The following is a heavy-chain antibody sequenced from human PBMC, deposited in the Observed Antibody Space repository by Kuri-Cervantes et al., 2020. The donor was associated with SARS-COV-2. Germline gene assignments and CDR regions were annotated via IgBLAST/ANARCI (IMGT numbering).Heavy chain of an antibody. V-gene: IGHV4-59*08. Sequence: SETLSLTCTVSGGSISNYYWSWIRQSPGKGLEWIGYIHHSGGTGYNPSLKSRVTMSLHTSKNQFSLRLRSVTAADTAVYYCARGARPGDGYNWYFDYWGQGTLVTVSS. CDR3: ARGARPGDGYNWYFDY. CDR2: IHHSGGT. J-gene: IGHJ4*02. CDR1: GGSISNYY. D-gene: IGHD5-24*01.